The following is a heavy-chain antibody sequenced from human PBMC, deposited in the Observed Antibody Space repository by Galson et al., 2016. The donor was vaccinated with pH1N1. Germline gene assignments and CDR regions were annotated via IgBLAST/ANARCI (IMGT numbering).Heavy chain of an antibody. Sequence: SLRLSCAGSGFTFSRSWMSWVRQSPGQGLQWVANINDDGSERYYVDSVVKGRFTISRDNARNSLYLQMNSLGVEDTDVYYCARDPLRGALDIWGQGTKLTVSS. CDR1: GFTFSRSW. J-gene: IGHJ3*02. V-gene: IGHV3-7*01. D-gene: IGHD1-26*01. CDR2: INDDGSER. CDR3: ARDPLRGALDI.